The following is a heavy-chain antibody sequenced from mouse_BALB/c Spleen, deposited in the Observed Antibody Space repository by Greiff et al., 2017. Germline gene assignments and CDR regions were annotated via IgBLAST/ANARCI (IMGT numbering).Heavy chain of an antibody. J-gene: IGHJ4*01. Sequence: EVMLVESGGGLVQPGGSLKLSCAASGFTFSSYGMSWVRQTPDKRLELVATINSNGGSTYYPDSVKGRFTISRDNAKNTLYLQMSSLKSEDTAMYYCARDYGSRGYAMDYWGQGTSVTVSS. D-gene: IGHD1-1*01. CDR1: GFTFSSYG. CDR3: ARDYGSRGYAMDY. V-gene: IGHV5-6-3*01. CDR2: INSNGGST.